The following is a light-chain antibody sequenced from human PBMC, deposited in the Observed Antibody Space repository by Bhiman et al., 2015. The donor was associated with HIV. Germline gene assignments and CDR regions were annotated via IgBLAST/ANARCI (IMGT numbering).Light chain of an antibody. Sequence: SYVLTQAPSVSVAPGETARITCGGNNIGSKSVHWHQQRPGQAPVAVMFYGSARPSGIPERFSGANSGNTATLTINRVEAGDEADYYCQVWDSSTDHLWVFGGGTRLTVL. V-gene: IGLV3-21*04. CDR3: QVWDSSTDHLWV. J-gene: IGLJ3*02. CDR2: YGS. CDR1: NIGSKS.